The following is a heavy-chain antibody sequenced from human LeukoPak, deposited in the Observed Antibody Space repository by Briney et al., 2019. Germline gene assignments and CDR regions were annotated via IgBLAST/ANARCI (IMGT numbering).Heavy chain of an antibody. CDR3: ASLGTLVP. J-gene: IGHJ5*02. CDR2: INTDGSIT. CDR1: GFTLSTYL. Sequence: GSLRLSCAASGFTLSTYLMHWVRQAPGKGLVWVSRINTDGSITTYADSVKGRFTISRDNAKNTLYLQMNSLRDEDTAVYYCASLGTLVPWGQGTLVTVSS. V-gene: IGHV3-74*03. D-gene: IGHD3-9*01.